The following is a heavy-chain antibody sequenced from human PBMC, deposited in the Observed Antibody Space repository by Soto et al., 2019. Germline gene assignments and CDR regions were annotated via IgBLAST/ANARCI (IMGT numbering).Heavy chain of an antibody. Sequence: QVQLVQSGAEVKKPGASVKVSCKASGYTFTSYDINWVRQATGQGLEWMGWMNPNSGNTGYAQKFQGRVTMTRNTSISTAYMXLXXXXXEDTAVYYCARGITIFGVVPGWGQGTLVTVSS. D-gene: IGHD3-3*01. CDR1: GYTFTSYD. V-gene: IGHV1-8*01. CDR3: ARGITIFGVVPG. CDR2: MNPNSGNT. J-gene: IGHJ4*02.